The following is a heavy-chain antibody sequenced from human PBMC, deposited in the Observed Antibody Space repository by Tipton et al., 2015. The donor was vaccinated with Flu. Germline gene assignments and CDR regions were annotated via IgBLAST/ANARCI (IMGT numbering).Heavy chain of an antibody. D-gene: IGHD3-10*01. J-gene: IGHJ6*02. V-gene: IGHV3-23*04. CDR2: ISDSGGST. CDR1: GFTFSSYA. Sequence: QLVQSGGGVVQPGRSLRLSCAASGFTFSSYAMSWVRQAPGKGLEWVSGISDSGGSTYYADSVKGRFTISRDNSKNTLYLQMNSLRGEDTAVYYCAKWYSRHRYYYGPGNYDYYYYGMDVWGQGTTVTVSS. CDR3: AKWYSRHRYYYGPGNYDYYYYGMDV.